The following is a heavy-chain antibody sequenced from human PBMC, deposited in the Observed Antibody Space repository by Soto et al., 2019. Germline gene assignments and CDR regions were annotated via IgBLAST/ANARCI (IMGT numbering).Heavy chain of an antibody. CDR2: VYHSGKT. Sequence: QVQLQESGPGLVKPSETLSLTCTVSGDYISSHYWRWIRQPPGKGLEWIGYVYHSGKTDSKPSLKSRVTISMDTSKNQISLRLTSATAADTAVYYCARPRGTTPAVWYFDLWGRGTLVTVSS. V-gene: IGHV4-59*08. D-gene: IGHD3-16*01. CDR1: GDYISSHY. CDR3: ARPRGTTPAVWYFDL. J-gene: IGHJ2*01.